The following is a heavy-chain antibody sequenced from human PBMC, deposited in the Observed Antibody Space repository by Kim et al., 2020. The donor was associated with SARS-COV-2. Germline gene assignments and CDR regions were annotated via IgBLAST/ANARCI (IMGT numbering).Heavy chain of an antibody. D-gene: IGHD3-3*01. J-gene: IGHJ4*02. V-gene: IGHV3-30*01. Sequence: VKGRFTISRDSSKNTLYLQMNSLRAEDTAVYYCARPGRLRFLEWLLSHFDYWGQGTLVTVSS. CDR3: ARPGRLRFLEWLLSHFDY.